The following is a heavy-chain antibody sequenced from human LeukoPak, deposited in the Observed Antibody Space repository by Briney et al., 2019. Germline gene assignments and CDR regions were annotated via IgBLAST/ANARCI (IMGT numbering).Heavy chain of an antibody. V-gene: IGHV4-61*02. Sequence: SETLSLTCTVSGGSISSGDYYWSWIRRPAGKGLEWIGRIYTSGNTNYNPSLKSRITISVDTSKNQFSLKLSSVTAADTAVYYCAGEWFDPWGQGTLVTVS. CDR1: GGSISSGDYY. CDR2: IYTSGNT. J-gene: IGHJ5*02. CDR3: AGEWFDP.